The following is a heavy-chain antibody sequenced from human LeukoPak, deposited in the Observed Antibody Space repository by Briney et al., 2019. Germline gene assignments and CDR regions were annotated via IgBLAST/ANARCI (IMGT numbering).Heavy chain of an antibody. CDR1: GFAFSSCA. CDR3: ARDYKATVTTPYFDY. V-gene: IGHV3-23*01. D-gene: IGHD4-17*01. J-gene: IGHJ4*02. Sequence: GGSLRLSCAASGFAFSSCAMSWVRQAPGKGLEWVSGISGSGGSTNYADSVKGRFTISRDNSKNTLYLQMNSLRAEDTAVYYCARDYKATVTTPYFDYWGQGTLVTVSS. CDR2: ISGSGGST.